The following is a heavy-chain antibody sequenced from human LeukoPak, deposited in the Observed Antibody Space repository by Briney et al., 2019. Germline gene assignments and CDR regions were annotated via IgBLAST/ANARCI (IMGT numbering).Heavy chain of an antibody. CDR3: ARSSPYCTNGLCYREFNY. D-gene: IGHD2-8*01. CDR2: FYPGDSDT. CDR1: GYSFTTYW. V-gene: IGHV5-51*01. J-gene: IGHJ4*02. Sequence: GESLKISCTASGYSFTTYWFGWVRQMPGEGLDWMEIFYPGDSDTRYSPSFQGQVTLSADKSINTAYLKWSSLKASDTAMYYCARSSPYCTNGLCYREFNYWGQGTLVTVSS.